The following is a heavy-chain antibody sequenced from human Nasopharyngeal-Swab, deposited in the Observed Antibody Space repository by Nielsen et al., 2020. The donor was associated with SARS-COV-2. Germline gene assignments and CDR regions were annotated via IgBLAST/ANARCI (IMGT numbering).Heavy chain of an antibody. CDR2: IRSKANSYAT. CDR3: TRPIYCSSTSCSDV. D-gene: IGHD2-2*01. CDR1: GFTFSGSA. J-gene: IGHJ6*04. V-gene: IGHV3-73*01. Sequence: GESLKISCAASGFTFSGSAMHWVRQASGKGLEWVGRIRSKANSYATAYAASVKGRFTISRDDSKNTAHLQMNSLKTEDTAVYYCTRPIYCSSTSCSDVWGKGTTVTVSS.